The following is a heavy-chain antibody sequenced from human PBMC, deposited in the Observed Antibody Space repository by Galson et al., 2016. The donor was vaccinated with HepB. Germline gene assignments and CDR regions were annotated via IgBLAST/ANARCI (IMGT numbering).Heavy chain of an antibody. CDR3: ARAPALVVVPVFDP. CDR2: IYWDDDT. D-gene: IGHD2-2*01. Sequence: PALVKPTQTLTLTCTFSGFSLSTIGVGVGWIRQSPGKALEWLALIYWDDDTRYSPSLESRLTITKDTSKNQVVLTMTYMDPVDTATYYCARAPALVVVPVFDPWGQGTLVTVSS. CDR1: GFSLSTIGVG. J-gene: IGHJ5*02. V-gene: IGHV2-5*02.